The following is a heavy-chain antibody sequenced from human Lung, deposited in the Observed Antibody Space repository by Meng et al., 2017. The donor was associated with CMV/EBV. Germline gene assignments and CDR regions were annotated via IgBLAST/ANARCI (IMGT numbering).Heavy chain of an antibody. CDR2: INTSGGST. J-gene: IGHJ4*02. V-gene: IGHV1-46*01. Sequence: SVXVSCKASGYTFTSYYMHWVRQAPGQGLEWMGIINTSGGSTSYAQKLQGRVTMTRDTSTSTVYMELSSLGSEDTAVYYCARDSGSRNFDYWGQGTLVTVSS. CDR1: GYTFTSYY. D-gene: IGHD1-26*01. CDR3: ARDSGSRNFDY.